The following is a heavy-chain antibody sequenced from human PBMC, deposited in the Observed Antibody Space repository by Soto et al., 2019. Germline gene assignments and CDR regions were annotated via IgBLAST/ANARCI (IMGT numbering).Heavy chain of an antibody. V-gene: IGHV3-23*01. CDR1: GFTFSSYA. D-gene: IGHD3-16*01. Sequence: GGSLRLSCAASGFTFSSYAMSWVRQAPGKGLEWVSAISGSGGSTYYADSVKGRFTISRDNSKNTLYLQMNSLRAEDTAVYYCAKEGEHMTTGGDSWFDPWGQGTLVTVSS. J-gene: IGHJ5*02. CDR2: ISGSGGST. CDR3: AKEGEHMTTGGDSWFDP.